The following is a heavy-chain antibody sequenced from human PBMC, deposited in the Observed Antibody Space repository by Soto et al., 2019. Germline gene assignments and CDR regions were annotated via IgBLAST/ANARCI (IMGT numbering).Heavy chain of an antibody. CDR3: AREASIAAAGTFLKSNWFDP. Sequence: SETLSLTCSVSGDSISNSRFYWAWIRQPPGEGLEWIGSIYHTGNAYYNPSLKSRVTISVDTSKNQFSLKLSSVTAADTAVYYCAREASIAAAGTFLKSNWFDPWGQGTLVTVS. CDR1: GDSISNSRFY. J-gene: IGHJ5*02. D-gene: IGHD6-13*01. CDR2: IYHTGNA. V-gene: IGHV4-39*07.